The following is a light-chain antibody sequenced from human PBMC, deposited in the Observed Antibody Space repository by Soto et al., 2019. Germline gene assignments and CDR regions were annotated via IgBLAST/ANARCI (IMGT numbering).Light chain of an antibody. V-gene: IGKV1-17*02. J-gene: IGKJ1*01. CDR2: GAS. CDR3: LQHTYIWS. CDR1: QDVSND. Sequence: DIQMTHSPPSLSASVADRVTITCLASQDVSNDLGRFQQKPGKAPKRLIFGASNLESGVPSRFSGTGSGTEFILTITNLQPEDFATYYCLQHTYIWSFGQGTKVDIK.